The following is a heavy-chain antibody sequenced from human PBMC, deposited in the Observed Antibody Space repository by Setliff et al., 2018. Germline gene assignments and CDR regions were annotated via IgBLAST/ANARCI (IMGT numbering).Heavy chain of an antibody. CDR3: ARKYSSSWYWTWIYYLDY. Sequence: PSETLSLTCAVSGYSISSGYYWDWIRQPPGKGLEWIGSLYHSGSTYYNPSLKSRVTISVDTSKNQFSLKLSSVTAADTAVYYCARKYSSSWYWTWIYYLDYWGQGTLVTVSS. V-gene: IGHV4-38-2*01. CDR1: GYSISSGYY. J-gene: IGHJ4*02. CDR2: LYHSGST. D-gene: IGHD6-13*01.